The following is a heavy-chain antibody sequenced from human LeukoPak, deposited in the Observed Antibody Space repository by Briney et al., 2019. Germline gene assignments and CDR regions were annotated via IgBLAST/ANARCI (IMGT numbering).Heavy chain of an antibody. CDR2: IYYSGST. D-gene: IGHD1-26*01. CDR3: ARRVDSGSYAQLFGPYNWFDP. V-gene: IGHV4-39*01. Sequence: SETLSLTCTVSGGSISSYYWSWIRQPPGKGLEWIRSIYYSGSTYYNPSLKSRVTISVDTSKNQFSLKLSSVTAADTAVYYCARRVDSGSYAQLFGPYNWFDPWGQGTLVTVSS. J-gene: IGHJ5*02. CDR1: GGSISSYY.